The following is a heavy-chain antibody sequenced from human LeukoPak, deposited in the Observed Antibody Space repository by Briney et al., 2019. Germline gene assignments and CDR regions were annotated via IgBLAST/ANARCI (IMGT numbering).Heavy chain of an antibody. CDR2: ISYDGSNK. CDR3: ARGDRGYCSSTSCYGDAFDI. J-gene: IGHJ3*02. V-gene: IGHV3-30*01. Sequence: GGSLRLSCAASGFTFSSYAMHWVRQAPGKGLEWVAVISYDGSNKYYADSVKGRFTISRDNSKNTLYLQMNSLRAEDTAVYYCARGDRGYCSSTSCYGDAFDIWGQGTMVTVSS. CDR1: GFTFSSYA. D-gene: IGHD2-2*01.